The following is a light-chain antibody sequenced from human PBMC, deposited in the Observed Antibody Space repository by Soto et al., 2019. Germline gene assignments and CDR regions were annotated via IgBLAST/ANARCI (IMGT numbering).Light chain of an antibody. J-gene: IGKJ1*01. Sequence: EIVLTQSPGTLSLSPGERATLSCRASQSVSSSYLAWYQQKPGQAPRLLIYGASSRATGIPDRFSGSGSGTDFPLTISRLEPEDFAMYYCQQYGSSPWMFGQGTKVEIK. CDR2: GAS. CDR3: QQYGSSPWM. V-gene: IGKV3-20*01. CDR1: QSVSSSY.